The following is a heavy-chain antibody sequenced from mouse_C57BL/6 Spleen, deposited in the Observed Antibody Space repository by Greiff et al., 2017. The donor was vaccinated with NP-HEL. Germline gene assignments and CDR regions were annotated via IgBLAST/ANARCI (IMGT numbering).Heavy chain of an antibody. J-gene: IGHJ3*01. CDR2: INPNYGTN. Sequence: VQLQQSGPELVKPGASVKISCKASGYSFTDYNMNWVKQSNGKSLEWIGVINPNYGTNSYNQKFKGKATLTVDQSSITAYMQLNSLTSEDSAVYYCANTAQATDWFAYWGQGTLVTVSA. CDR3: ANTAQATDWFAY. V-gene: IGHV1-39*01. D-gene: IGHD3-2*02. CDR1: GYSFTDYN.